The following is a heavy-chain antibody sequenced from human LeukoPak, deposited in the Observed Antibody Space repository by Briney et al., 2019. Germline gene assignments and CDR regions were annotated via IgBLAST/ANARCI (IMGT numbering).Heavy chain of an antibody. J-gene: IGHJ4*02. Sequence: GESLKISCKGSGYSFTSYWIGWVRQMPGKGLEWMGVIYPGDSDTRYSPSFQGQVTISADKSISTAYLQWSSLKASDTAMYYCARYPNVYCSSTSCYEDYWGQGTLVTVSS. CDR1: GYSFTSYW. V-gene: IGHV5-51*01. CDR3: ARYPNVYCSSTSCYEDY. CDR2: IYPGDSDT. D-gene: IGHD2-2*01.